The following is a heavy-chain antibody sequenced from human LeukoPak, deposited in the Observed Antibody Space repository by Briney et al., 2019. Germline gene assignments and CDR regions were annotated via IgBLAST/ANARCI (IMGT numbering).Heavy chain of an antibody. CDR2: ISSSSSTI. CDR1: GFTFNSYS. CDR3: ARGMHQLAYYFDY. Sequence: GGSLRLSCAASGFTFNSYSMNWVRQAPGKGLEWVSYISSSSSTIYYADSVKGRFTISRDNAKNSLYVQMNSLRAEDTAVYYCARGMHQLAYYFDYWGQGTLVTVSS. V-gene: IGHV3-48*04. J-gene: IGHJ4*02. D-gene: IGHD6-13*01.